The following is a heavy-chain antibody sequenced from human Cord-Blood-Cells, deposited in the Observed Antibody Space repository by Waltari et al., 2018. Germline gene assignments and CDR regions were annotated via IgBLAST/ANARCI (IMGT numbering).Heavy chain of an antibody. CDR1: GFTGRSNY. CDR2: IYSGGST. V-gene: IGHV3-53*02. Sequence: EVQRVETGGGLIQPGGSLRFSCAAYGFTGRSNYMSWVRQATGKGLELVSVIYSGGSTYYADSVKGRFTISRDNSKNTLYLQMNSLRAEDTAVYYCARDGRGDILTGYYAFDIWGQGTMVTVSS. CDR3: ARDGRGDILTGYYAFDI. J-gene: IGHJ3*02. D-gene: IGHD3-9*01.